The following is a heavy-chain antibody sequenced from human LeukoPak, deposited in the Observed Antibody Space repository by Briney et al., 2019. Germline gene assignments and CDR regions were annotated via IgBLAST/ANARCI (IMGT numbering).Heavy chain of an antibody. CDR1: GFTFSSYS. CDR3: ASGWFDP. V-gene: IGHV3-48*01. Sequence: GGSLRLSCAASGFTFSSYSMNWVRQAQGKGLEWVSYISSSSSTIYYADSVKGRFTISRDNAKISLYLQVNILRAEDTAVYYCASGWFDPWGQGTLVTVSS. CDR2: ISSSSSTI. J-gene: IGHJ5*02.